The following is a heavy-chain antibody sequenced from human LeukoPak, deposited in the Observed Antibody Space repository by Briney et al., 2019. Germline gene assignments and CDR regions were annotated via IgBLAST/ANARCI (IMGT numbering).Heavy chain of an antibody. Sequence: ASVKVSCKASGYTFTGYYMHWVRQAPGQGLEWMGWINPHSGGTNHAQKFQGGVTMTRDTSITTAYMELSSLRSDDTAVYYCARDVGEYCSSTNCYASHYWGQGTLVTVSS. D-gene: IGHD2-2*01. J-gene: IGHJ4*02. CDR1: GYTFTGYY. CDR3: ARDVGEYCSSTNCYASHY. CDR2: INPHSGGT. V-gene: IGHV1-2*02.